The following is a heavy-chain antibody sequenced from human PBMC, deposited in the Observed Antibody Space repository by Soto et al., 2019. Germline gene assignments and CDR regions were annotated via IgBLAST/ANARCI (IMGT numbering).Heavy chain of an antibody. CDR3: AAGEKWPGRRGY. CDR1: GFTFSGYA. Sequence: GGSLRLSCAASGFTFSGYALSWVRQAPGKGLEWVSAISGSGGSTYYADSVKGRFTISRDNYKDTLYLQMNSLRAEDTAVYYCAAGEKWPGRRGYWGQGTLVT. V-gene: IGHV3-23*01. D-gene: IGHD3-16*01. CDR2: ISGSGGST. J-gene: IGHJ4*02.